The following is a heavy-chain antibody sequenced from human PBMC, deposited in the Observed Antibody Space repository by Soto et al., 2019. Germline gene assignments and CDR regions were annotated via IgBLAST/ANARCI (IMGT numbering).Heavy chain of an antibody. CDR2: ISGSGGST. D-gene: IGHD6-19*01. Sequence: EVQLLESGGGLVQPGGSLRLSCAASGFTFRSYAMSWVRQAPGKGLEWVSAISGSGGSTYYADSVKGRFTISRDNSKNTLYLQMNSLRAEDTAVYYCAKGDSRGWLGDYWGQGTLVTVSS. CDR3: AKGDSRGWLGDY. J-gene: IGHJ4*02. CDR1: GFTFRSYA. V-gene: IGHV3-23*01.